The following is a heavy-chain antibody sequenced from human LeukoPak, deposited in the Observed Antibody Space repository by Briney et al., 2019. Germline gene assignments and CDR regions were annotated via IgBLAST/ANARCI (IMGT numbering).Heavy chain of an antibody. CDR1: GGTFSSYA. CDR2: ISAYNGNT. J-gene: IGHJ5*02. V-gene: IGHV1-18*01. D-gene: IGHD2-2*01. Sequence: GASVKVSCKASGGTFSSYAISWVRQAPGQGLEWMGWISAYNGNTNYAQKLQGRVTMTTDTSTSTAYMELRSLRSDDTAVYYCAREGYCSSTSCYEDWFDPWGQGTLVTVSS. CDR3: AREGYCSSTSCYEDWFDP.